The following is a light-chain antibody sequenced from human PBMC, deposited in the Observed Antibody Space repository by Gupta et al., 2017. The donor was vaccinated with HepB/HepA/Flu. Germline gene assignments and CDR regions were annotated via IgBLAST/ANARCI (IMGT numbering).Light chain of an antibody. CDR2: AAS. Sequence: IQLTQSPSFLSASVGDRVTITCRASQGISTYLAWYQQKPGKAPKLLMYAASTLQSGVPSRFSGSGSGTEFTLTISSLEPEDSATYFCQQLNSYLFTFGHGTKVDIK. CDR3: QQLNSYLFT. V-gene: IGKV1-9*01. CDR1: QGISTY. J-gene: IGKJ3*01.